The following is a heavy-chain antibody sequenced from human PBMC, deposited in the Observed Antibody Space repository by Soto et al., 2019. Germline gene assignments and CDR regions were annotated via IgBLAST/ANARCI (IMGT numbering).Heavy chain of an antibody. V-gene: IGHV4-39*02. Sequence: QLQLQESGPGLVKPSETLSLTCTVSGGSISSSSYYWGWIRQPPGKGLEWIGGIYYSGSTYYNPSLKSRFTISVDTSKNQFSLKLSSVTAADTAVYYCARDKSRLAGANFDYWGQGTLVTVSS. CDR3: ARDKSRLAGANFDY. D-gene: IGHD1-26*01. CDR1: GGSISSSSYY. CDR2: IYYSGST. J-gene: IGHJ4*02.